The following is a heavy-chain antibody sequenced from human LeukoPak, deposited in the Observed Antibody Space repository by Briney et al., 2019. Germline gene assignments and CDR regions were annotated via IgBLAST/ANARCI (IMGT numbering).Heavy chain of an antibody. CDR2: IYPGDSDT. J-gene: IGHJ6*02. D-gene: IGHD2-2*01. Sequence: KPGESLKISCKGSGYNFASYWISWVRQIPGKGLEWMGIIYPGDSDTRYSPSFQGQVTISADKSISTAFPQWSSLKASDTAMYYCARQSQYCSSTSCLDYYYYYRMDVWGQGTTVTVSS. CDR3: ARQSQYCSSTSCLDYYYYYRMDV. V-gene: IGHV5-51*01. CDR1: GYNFASYW.